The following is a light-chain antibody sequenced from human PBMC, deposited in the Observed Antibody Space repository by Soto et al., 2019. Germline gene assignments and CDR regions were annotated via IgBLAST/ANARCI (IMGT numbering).Light chain of an antibody. CDR1: QSVSSN. Sequence: EVVMTQSPATLSVSPGERATLSCRASQSVSSNLAWYQQKPGQAPRLLIYGASTRATGIPARFSGSGSGTEFTLTISSLQPDDFAAYYCQQYEIYPITFGQGTRLEIK. CDR2: GAS. V-gene: IGKV3-15*01. J-gene: IGKJ5*01. CDR3: QQYEIYPIT.